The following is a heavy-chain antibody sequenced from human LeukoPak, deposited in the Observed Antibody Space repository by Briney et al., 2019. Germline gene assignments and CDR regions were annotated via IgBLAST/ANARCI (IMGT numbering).Heavy chain of an antibody. Sequence: GGSLRLSCAASGFTVSSNYMSWVRQAPGKGLEWVSVIYSGGSTYYADSVKGRFSISRDKSKNTLYLQMNSLRAEDTAVYYCAIRKSGNAIDYWGQGTLVTVSS. V-gene: IGHV3-66*01. CDR3: AIRKSGNAIDY. CDR1: GFTVSSNY. J-gene: IGHJ4*02. D-gene: IGHD5-12*01. CDR2: IYSGGST.